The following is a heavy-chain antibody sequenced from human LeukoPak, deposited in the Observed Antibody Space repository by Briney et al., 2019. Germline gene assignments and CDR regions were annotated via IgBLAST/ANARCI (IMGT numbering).Heavy chain of an antibody. Sequence: SVKVSCKASGCTFSNYAFNWVRQAPGQGLEWVGVIIPSCRTTYYAESVKGSVTITRDESTNTAHLDMNSLSCEGTAGYYCEKVDGSATMGFDFWGKGTLVSVS. CDR1: GCTFSNYA. V-gene: IGHV1-69*05. J-gene: IGHJ4*02. CDR3: EKVDGSATMGFDF. CDR2: IIPSCRTT.